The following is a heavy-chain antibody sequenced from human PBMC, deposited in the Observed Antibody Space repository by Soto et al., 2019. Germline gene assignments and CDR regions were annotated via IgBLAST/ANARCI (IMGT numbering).Heavy chain of an antibody. D-gene: IGHD2-21*01. V-gene: IGHV3-64*01. CDR2: ITSNGGNT. Sequence: PGGSLRLSCAASGFTCSSYAMHWVRQAPGKGLEYVSVITSNGGNTDYASSVKGRFTISRDNSKNTLYLQMGSLRAEDMAVYYCARRIPFGYGMDVWGQGTTVTVSS. CDR1: GFTCSSYA. CDR3: ARRIPFGYGMDV. J-gene: IGHJ6*02.